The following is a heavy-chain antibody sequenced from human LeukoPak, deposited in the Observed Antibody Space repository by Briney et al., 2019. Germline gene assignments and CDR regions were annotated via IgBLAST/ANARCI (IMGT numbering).Heavy chain of an antibody. CDR2: ISSSGSTI. Sequence: GGSLRLSCAASGFTFSSYEMNWVRQAPGKGLEWVSCISSSGSTIYYADSVKGRFTISRGNAKNSLYLQMNSLRAEDTAVYYCARDSAGSGSYVGYFEYWGQGTLVTVSS. D-gene: IGHD3-10*01. CDR1: GFTFSSYE. J-gene: IGHJ4*02. V-gene: IGHV3-48*03. CDR3: ARDSAGSGSYVGYFEY.